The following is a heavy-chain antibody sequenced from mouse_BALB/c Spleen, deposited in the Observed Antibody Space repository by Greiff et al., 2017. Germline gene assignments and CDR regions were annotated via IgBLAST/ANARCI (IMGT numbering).Heavy chain of an antibody. CDR3: ARDYDYDYYAMDY. CDR2: ISSGGSYT. D-gene: IGHD2-4*01. V-gene: IGHV5-9-4*01. CDR1: GFTFSSYA. J-gene: IGHJ4*01. Sequence: DVMLVESGGGLVKPGGSLKLSCAASGFTFSSYAMSWVRQSPEKRLEWVAEISSGGSYTYYPDTVTGRFTISRDNAKNTLYLEMSSLRSEDTAMYYCARDYDYDYYAMDYWGQGTSVTVSS.